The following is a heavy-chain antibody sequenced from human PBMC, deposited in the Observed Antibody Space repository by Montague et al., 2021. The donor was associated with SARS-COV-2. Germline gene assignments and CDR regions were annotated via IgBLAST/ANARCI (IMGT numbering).Heavy chain of an antibody. CDR1: GGSFSGYY. J-gene: IGHJ4*02. D-gene: IGHD3-22*01. CDR3: AGGTKRVFTYDYDSSGYASDY. Sequence: SETLSLTCAVYGGSFSGYYWSWIRQPPGKGLEWIGEINHSGSTKYNPSLKSRVTISVDTSKNQFSLKLSSVTAADTAVYYCAGGTKRVFTYDYDSSGYASDYWGQGTLVNVSS. CDR2: INHSGST. V-gene: IGHV4-34*01.